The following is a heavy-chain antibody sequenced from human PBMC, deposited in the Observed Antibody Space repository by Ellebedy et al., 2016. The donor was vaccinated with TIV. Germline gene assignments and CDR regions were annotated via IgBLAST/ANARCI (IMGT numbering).Heavy chain of an antibody. Sequence: PGGSLRLSCSGSGFTFGEHTVSWVRQAPGKGLEWVSFIRSKSYGGTPEYAASVQGRFTISRDDSKSIAYLQMNSLKAEDTAVYYCTRGSSHSNDWMNQHYYYYYAMDVWGQGTTVTVSS. J-gene: IGHJ6*02. D-gene: IGHD6-19*01. CDR2: IRSKSYGGTP. CDR1: GFTFGEHT. CDR3: TRGSSHSNDWMNQHYYYYYAMDV. V-gene: IGHV3-49*04.